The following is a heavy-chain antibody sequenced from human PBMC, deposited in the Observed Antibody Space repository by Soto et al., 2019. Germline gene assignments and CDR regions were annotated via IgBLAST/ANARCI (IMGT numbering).Heavy chain of an antibody. CDR2: ISGSGGST. D-gene: IGHD3-10*01. CDR1: GFTFSSYA. CDR3: EKDSPLGFGELRTYYFDY. V-gene: IGHV3-23*01. J-gene: IGHJ4*02. Sequence: EVQLLESGGGLVQPGGSLRLSCAASGFTFSSYAMSWVRQAPGNELEWGSAISGSGGSTYYADSVKGRFTISRDNSKNSLYLQMNSLRAEDTAVYYCEKDSPLGFGELRTYYFDYWGQGTLVTVSS.